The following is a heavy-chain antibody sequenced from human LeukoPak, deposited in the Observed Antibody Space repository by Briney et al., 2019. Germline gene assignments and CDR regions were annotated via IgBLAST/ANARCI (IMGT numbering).Heavy chain of an antibody. Sequence: PSETLSLTCAVYGGSFSGYYWSWIRQPPAKGQEWIGVINHCYRTNYKPSLKSRVTISIDTSKNQFSLKLSSVTAADTAVYYCARSQIVTGYWGYFDYWGQGTLVTVSS. CDR1: GGSFSGYY. CDR2: INHCYRT. CDR3: ARSQIVTGYWGYFDY. J-gene: IGHJ4*02. V-gene: IGHV4-34*01. D-gene: IGHD3-9*01.